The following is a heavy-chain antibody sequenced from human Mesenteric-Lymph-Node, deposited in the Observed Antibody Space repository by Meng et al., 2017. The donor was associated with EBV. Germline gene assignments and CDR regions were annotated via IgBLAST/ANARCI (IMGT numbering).Heavy chain of an antibody. CDR1: GFSLSTTGVG. J-gene: IGHJ4*02. CDR3: GPRSCCGGDCTVCDY. D-gene: IGHD2-21*02. CDR2: IYWVDGQ. Sequence: ITVKEPGPMLVKPIRTLTLTCSFSGFSLSTTGVGVGWIRQPPGKGLEWLALIYWVDGQGYKPSLKTRLTITKESSKIQVLLTRTNMDPADTVTYFCGPRSCCGGDCTVCDYWVQGSLVTVSS. V-gene: IGHV2-5*02.